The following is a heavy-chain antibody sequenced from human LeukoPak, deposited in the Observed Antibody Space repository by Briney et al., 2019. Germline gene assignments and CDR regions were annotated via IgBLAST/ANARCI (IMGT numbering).Heavy chain of an antibody. CDR2: IYHSGST. J-gene: IGHJ3*02. V-gene: IGHV4-30-2*01. CDR3: ASDRLLYSSSFGQGPSAFDI. Sequence: SQTLSLTCTVSGGSISSGGYYWSWIRQPPGKGLEWIGYIYHSGSTYYKPSLKSRVTISVDRSKNQFSLKLSSVTAADTAVYYCASDRLLYSSSFGQGPSAFDIWGQGTMVTVSS. D-gene: IGHD6-6*01. CDR1: GGSISSGGYY.